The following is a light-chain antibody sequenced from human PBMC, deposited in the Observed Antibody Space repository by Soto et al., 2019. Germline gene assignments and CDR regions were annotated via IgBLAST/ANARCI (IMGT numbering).Light chain of an antibody. Sequence: QSALTQPRSVSGSXGXXXXXXXTGTSSDVGGYNYVAWYQQHPDKAPKLMIYDVTKRPSGVPDRFSGSKSDNTASLTISGLQAEDEADYYCCSYAGSYTVVFGGGTKLTVL. CDR3: CSYAGSYTVV. J-gene: IGLJ2*01. CDR2: DVT. CDR1: SSDVGGYNY. V-gene: IGLV2-11*01.